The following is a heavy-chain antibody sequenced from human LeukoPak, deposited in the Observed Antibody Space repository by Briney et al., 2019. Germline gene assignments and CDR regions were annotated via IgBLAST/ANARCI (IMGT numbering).Heavy chain of an antibody. J-gene: IGHJ3*02. CDR1: GGSFSGYY. CDR3: ARGPYSYDSSGAFDI. V-gene: IGHV4-34*01. Sequence: SETLSLTCAVYGGSFSGYYWSWIRQPPGKGLEWIGEINHSGSTNYNPSLKSRVTISVDTSKNQFSLQLSSVTAADTAVYYCARGPYSYDSSGAFDIWGQGTMVTVSS. CDR2: INHSGST. D-gene: IGHD3-22*01.